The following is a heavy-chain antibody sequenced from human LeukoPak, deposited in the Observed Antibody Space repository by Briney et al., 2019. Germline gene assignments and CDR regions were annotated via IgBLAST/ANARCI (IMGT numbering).Heavy chain of an antibody. D-gene: IGHD3-3*02. CDR1: GYTFTSYG. V-gene: IGHV1-18*01. Sequence: GASVKVSCKASGYTFTSYGISWVRQAPGQGLEWMGWISAYNGNTNYAQKLQGRVTMTTDTSTSTAYMELRSLRSDDTAVYYCARDSPLAQIGGYYYYYMDVWGKGTTVTISS. J-gene: IGHJ6*03. CDR2: ISAYNGNT. CDR3: ARDSPLAQIGGYYYYYMDV.